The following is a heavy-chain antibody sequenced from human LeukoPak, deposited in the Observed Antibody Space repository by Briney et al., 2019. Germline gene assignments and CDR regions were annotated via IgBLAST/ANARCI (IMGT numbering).Heavy chain of an antibody. CDR3: ARDPAVAGSSAYYGMDV. D-gene: IGHD6-19*01. V-gene: IGHV4-59*01. Sequence: PSETLSLTCAVSGGSISSYYWSWIRQPPGKGLEWIGYIYYSGSTNYNPSLKSRVTISVDTSKNQFSLKLSSVTAADTAVYYCARDPAVAGSSAYYGMDVWGQGTTVTVSS. CDR2: IYYSGST. J-gene: IGHJ6*02. CDR1: GGSISSYY.